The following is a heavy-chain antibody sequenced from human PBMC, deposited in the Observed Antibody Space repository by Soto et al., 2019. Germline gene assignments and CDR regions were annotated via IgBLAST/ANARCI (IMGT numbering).Heavy chain of an antibody. V-gene: IGHV1-18*01. CDR3: ARDLAAAGSDQNWFDP. CDR1: GYTFTSYG. D-gene: IGHD6-13*01. J-gene: IGHJ5*02. CDR2: ISAYNGNT. Sequence: ASVKVSCKASGYTFTSYGISWVRQAPGQGLEWMGWISAYNGNTNYAQKLQGRVTMTTDTSTSTAYMELRSLRSDDTAVYYCARDLAAAGSDQNWFDPWGQGTLVTVSS.